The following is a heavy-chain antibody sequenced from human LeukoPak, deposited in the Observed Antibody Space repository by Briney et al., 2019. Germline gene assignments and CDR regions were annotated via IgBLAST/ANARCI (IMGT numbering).Heavy chain of an antibody. V-gene: IGHV1-24*01. CDR1: GYTLTELS. CDR3: ATSHYYDSTTDY. J-gene: IGHJ4*02. CDR2: FDPEDGET. D-gene: IGHD3-22*01. Sequence: PMASAKVSCKVSGYTLTELSMHWVRQAPGKGLEWMGGFDPEDGETIYAQKFQGRVTMTEDTSTDTAYMELSSLRSEDTAVYYCATSHYYDSTTDYWGQGTLVTVSS.